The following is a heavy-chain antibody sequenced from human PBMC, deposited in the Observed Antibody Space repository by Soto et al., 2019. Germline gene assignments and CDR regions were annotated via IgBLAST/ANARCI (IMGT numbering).Heavy chain of an antibody. J-gene: IGHJ4*02. Sequence: SGPTLVKPTQTLTLTCTFSGFSLSTSGVGVGWIRQPPGKALEWLALIYWNDDKRYSPSLKSRLTITKDTSKNQVVLTMTNMDPVDTATYYCAHSPLIQNYDILTGPRRGASETFDYWGQGTLVTVSS. CDR3: AHSPLIQNYDILTGPRRGASETFDY. CDR1: GFSLSTSGVG. D-gene: IGHD3-9*01. CDR2: IYWNDDK. V-gene: IGHV2-5*01.